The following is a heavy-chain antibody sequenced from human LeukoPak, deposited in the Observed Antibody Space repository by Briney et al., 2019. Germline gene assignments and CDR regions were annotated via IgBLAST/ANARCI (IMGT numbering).Heavy chain of an antibody. V-gene: IGHV4-34*01. CDR1: GGSFSGHY. J-gene: IGHJ6*02. CDR2: INHSGIT. CDR3: ARVDDV. Sequence: ASETLSLTCGVYGGSFSGHYWSWIRQPPGKGLEWIGEINHSGITNYNPSLESRVTISLDTSKNQFSLQLRSLTAADTAVYYCARVDDVWGQGTTVTVSS.